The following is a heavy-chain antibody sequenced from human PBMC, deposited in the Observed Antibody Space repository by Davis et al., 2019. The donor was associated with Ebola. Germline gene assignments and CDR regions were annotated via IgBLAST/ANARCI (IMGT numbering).Heavy chain of an antibody. J-gene: IGHJ4*02. V-gene: IGHV3-21*01. D-gene: IGHD2-8*02. CDR3: ARDYYWSFDY. CDR1: GFTFSSYS. CDR2: ISGSSSYI. Sequence: GESLKISCAASGFTFSSYSMNWVRQAPGKGLEWVSSISGSSSYIYYADSVKGRFTISRDNAKNSLYLQMNSLRAEDTAVYYCARDYYWSFDYWGQGTLVTVSS.